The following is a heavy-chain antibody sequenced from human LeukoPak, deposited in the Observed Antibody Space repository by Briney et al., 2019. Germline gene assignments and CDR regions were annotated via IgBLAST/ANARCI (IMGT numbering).Heavy chain of an antibody. Sequence: GGSLRLSCAASGFTFDDYAMHWVRQGPGKGLEWVSLISGDGGITYYADSVKGRFTISRDNSKNSLYLQMNSLRTEETALYYCAKDIGGYNFAAEYWGQGTLVTVSS. CDR1: GFTFDDYA. CDR2: ISGDGGIT. CDR3: AKDIGGYNFAAEY. J-gene: IGHJ4*02. V-gene: IGHV3-43*02. D-gene: IGHD1-1*01.